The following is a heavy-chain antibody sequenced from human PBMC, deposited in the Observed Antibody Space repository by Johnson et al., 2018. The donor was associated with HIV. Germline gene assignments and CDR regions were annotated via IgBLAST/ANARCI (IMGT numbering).Heavy chain of an antibody. CDR1: GFSFSAYA. J-gene: IGHJ3*02. Sequence: VQLVESGGGVVRPGRSLRLSCVASGFSFSAYAIHWVRQAPGQGLEWVAVIWYDGHFTYYGESVKGRFTISRDNSKNTVFLEMNSLTAEDTAVYYCAREGGDGYSPSAFDIWGQGTMVTVSS. D-gene: IGHD5-24*01. CDR2: IWYDGHFT. CDR3: AREGGDGYSPSAFDI. V-gene: IGHV3-33*01.